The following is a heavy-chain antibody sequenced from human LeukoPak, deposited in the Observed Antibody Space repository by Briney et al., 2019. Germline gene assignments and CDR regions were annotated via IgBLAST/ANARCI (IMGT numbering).Heavy chain of an antibody. Sequence: GGSQRLSCAASGFTFDDYAMHWVRQAPGKGLEWVSGISWNSGSIGYADSVKGRFTISRDNAKNSLYLQMNSLRAEDTALYYCAKDIQYSSGWYEYFDYWGQGTLVTVSS. CDR2: ISWNSGSI. D-gene: IGHD6-19*01. J-gene: IGHJ4*02. V-gene: IGHV3-9*01. CDR1: GFTFDDYA. CDR3: AKDIQYSSGWYEYFDY.